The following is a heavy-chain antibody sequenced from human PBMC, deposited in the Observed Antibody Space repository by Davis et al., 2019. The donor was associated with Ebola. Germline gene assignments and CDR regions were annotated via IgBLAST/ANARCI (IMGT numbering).Heavy chain of an antibody. CDR1: GTSFTSHW. Sequence: GGSLRLSFQPPGTSFTSHWIGWVRQMPGKGLDWMGIIYTGDSDTIYSPSFRGQVTISADQSTRTAYLQWGSLKASDTAMYYCASLRRTITGMDDAFDIWCQGTMVTVSS. CDR3: ASLRRTITGMDDAFDI. CDR2: IYTGDSDT. V-gene: IGHV5-51*01. D-gene: IGHD5-24*01. J-gene: IGHJ3*02.